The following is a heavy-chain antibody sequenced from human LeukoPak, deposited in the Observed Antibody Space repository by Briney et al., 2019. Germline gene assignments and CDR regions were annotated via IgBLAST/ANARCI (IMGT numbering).Heavy chain of an antibody. CDR3: ATTHTLAAAVYYFDY. CDR2: IRYDGSNK. V-gene: IGHV3-30*02. CDR1: GFTFSSYG. J-gene: IGHJ4*02. D-gene: IGHD6-13*01. Sequence: PGGSLRLSCAASGFTFSSYGMHWVRQAPGKGLEWVAFIRYDGSNKYYADSVKGRFTISRDNSKNTLYLQMNSLRAEDTAVYYCATTHTLAAAVYYFDYWGQGTLVTVSS.